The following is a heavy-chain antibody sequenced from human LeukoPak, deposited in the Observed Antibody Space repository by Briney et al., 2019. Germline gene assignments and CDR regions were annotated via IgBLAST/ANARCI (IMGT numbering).Heavy chain of an antibody. CDR3: ARHNVVPDEITNGMDV. Sequence: SETLSLTCTVSGGSISSYYWSWIRQPLGKGLEWIGYIYYSGSTNYNPSLKSRVTISVDTSKNQFSLKLSSVTAADTAVYYCARHNVVPDEITNGMDVWGQGTTVTVSS. CDR1: GGSISSYY. CDR2: IYYSGST. V-gene: IGHV4-59*08. J-gene: IGHJ6*02. D-gene: IGHD1-1*01.